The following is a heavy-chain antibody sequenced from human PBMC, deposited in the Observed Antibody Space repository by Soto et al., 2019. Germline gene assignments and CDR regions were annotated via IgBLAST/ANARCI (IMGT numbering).Heavy chain of an antibody. D-gene: IGHD6-13*01. V-gene: IGHV3-23*01. J-gene: IGHJ4*02. CDR3: AKDSSSWLKPYYFDY. CDR2: ISGSGGST. Sequence: GGSLRLSCAASGFTFSSYAMSWVRQAPGKGLEWVSAISGSGGSTYYADSVKGRFTISRDNSKNTLYLQMNSLRAEDTAVYYCAKDSSSWLKPYYFDYWGQGTLVTVSS. CDR1: GFTFSSYA.